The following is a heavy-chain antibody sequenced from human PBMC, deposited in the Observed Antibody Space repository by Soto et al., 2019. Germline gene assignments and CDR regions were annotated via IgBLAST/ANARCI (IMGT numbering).Heavy chain of an antibody. D-gene: IGHD1-1*01. CDR2: ISGSGGST. V-gene: IGHV3-23*01. CDR3: AKGAHTGTPYYYYYMDV. Sequence: PGGSLRLSCAASGFTFSSYAMSWVRQAPGKGLEWVSAISGSGGSTYYADSVKGRFTISGDNSKNTLYLQMNSLRAEDTAVYYCAKGAHTGTPYYYYYMDVWGKGTTVTVSS. CDR1: GFTFSSYA. J-gene: IGHJ6*03.